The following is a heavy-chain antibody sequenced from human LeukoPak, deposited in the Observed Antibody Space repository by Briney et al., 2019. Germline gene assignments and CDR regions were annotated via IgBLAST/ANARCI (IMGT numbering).Heavy chain of an antibody. V-gene: IGHV3-30-3*01. D-gene: IGHD1-26*01. CDR1: GFTFSSYA. Sequence: GGSLRLSCAASGFTFSSYAMHWVRQAPGKGLEWVAVISYDGSNKYYADSVKGRFTISRDNSKNTLYLQMNSLRAEDTAVYYCARDLYLRGSSTLGGAKHWGQGTLVTVSS. J-gene: IGHJ1*01. CDR2: ISYDGSNK. CDR3: ARDLYLRGSSTLGGAKH.